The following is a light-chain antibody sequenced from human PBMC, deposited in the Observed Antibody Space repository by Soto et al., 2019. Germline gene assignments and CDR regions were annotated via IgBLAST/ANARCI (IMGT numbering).Light chain of an antibody. CDR3: SSYTNSNTQV. V-gene: IGLV1-44*01. J-gene: IGLJ3*02. CDR1: SSNIGSNT. Sequence: QSLLTQPPSASGTPGQRVTISCSGSSSNIGSNTVNWYQQLPGTAPKLLIYSNNQRPSGVPDRFSGSKSGTSASLAISGLQSEDEADYYCSSYTNSNTQVFGGGTKVTVL. CDR2: SNN.